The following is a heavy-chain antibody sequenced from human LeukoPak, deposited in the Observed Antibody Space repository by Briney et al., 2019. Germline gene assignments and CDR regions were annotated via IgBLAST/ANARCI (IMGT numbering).Heavy chain of an antibody. CDR1: GFTFSSYS. J-gene: IGHJ4*02. CDR3: ASETTPVDTAMVPESY. V-gene: IGHV3-21*01. Sequence: GGSLRLSCAASGFTFSSYSMNWVRQAPGKGLEWVSSISSSSSYIYYADSVKGRFTISRDNAKNSLYLQMNSLRAEDTAVYYCASETTPVDTAMVPESYWGQGTLVTVSS. CDR2: ISSSSSYI. D-gene: IGHD5-18*01.